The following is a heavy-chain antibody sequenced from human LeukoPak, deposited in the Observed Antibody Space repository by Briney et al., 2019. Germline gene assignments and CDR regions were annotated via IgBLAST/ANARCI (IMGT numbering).Heavy chain of an antibody. Sequence: SETLSLTCTVSGGSISSYYWSWIRQPAGKELEWIGRIYTSGSTNYNPSLKSRVTMSVDTSKNQFSLKLSSVTAADTAVYYCARDRRYYYDSSGYFYYYYYYYYMDVWGKGTTVTVSS. CDR1: GGSISSYY. D-gene: IGHD3-22*01. V-gene: IGHV4-4*07. CDR2: IYTSGST. J-gene: IGHJ6*03. CDR3: ARDRRYYYDSSGYFYYYYYYYYMDV.